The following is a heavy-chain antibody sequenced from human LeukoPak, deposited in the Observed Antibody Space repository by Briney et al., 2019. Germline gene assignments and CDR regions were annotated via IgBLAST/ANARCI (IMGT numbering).Heavy chain of an antibody. J-gene: IGHJ5*02. CDR2: IYSGGST. Sequence: GGSLRLSCAASGFTVSSNYMSWVRQAPGKGLEWVSVIYSGGSTYYADSVKGRFTISRDNSKNTLYLQMNSLRAEDTAVYYCAKDRSILTGYPNWFDPWGQGTLVTVSS. CDR3: AKDRSILTGYPNWFDP. V-gene: IGHV3-53*01. CDR1: GFTVSSNY. D-gene: IGHD3-9*01.